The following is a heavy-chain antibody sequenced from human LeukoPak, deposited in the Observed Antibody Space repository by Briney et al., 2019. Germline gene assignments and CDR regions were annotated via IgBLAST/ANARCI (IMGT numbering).Heavy chain of an antibody. Sequence: SETLSLTCAVSGGSISSGGYSWSWIRQPPGKGLEWIGYIYHSGSTYYNPSLKSRVTISVDRSKNQFSLKLSPVTAADTAVYYCARVNDGWAFDYWGQGTLVTVSS. CDR1: GGSISSGGYS. J-gene: IGHJ4*02. V-gene: IGHV4-30-2*01. CDR3: ARVNDGWAFDY. CDR2: IYHSGST. D-gene: IGHD1-1*01.